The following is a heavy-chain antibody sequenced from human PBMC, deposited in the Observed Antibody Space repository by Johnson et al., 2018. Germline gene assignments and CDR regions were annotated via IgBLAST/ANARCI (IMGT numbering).Heavy chain of an antibody. V-gene: IGHV3-23*04. CDR3: ARETYGSGSYFGLYYYYYGMDV. CDR2: ISSSGRST. Sequence: VQLVQSGGGLVQPGGSLRLSCAASGFTFSNYAMSWVRQAPGKGLEWVSTISSSGRSTYYEDSVKGRFTISRDNAKNTLYLQMNSLRAEDTAVYYCARETYGSGSYFGLYYYYYGMDVWGQGTTVTVSS. CDR1: GFTFSNYA. D-gene: IGHD3-10*01. J-gene: IGHJ6*02.